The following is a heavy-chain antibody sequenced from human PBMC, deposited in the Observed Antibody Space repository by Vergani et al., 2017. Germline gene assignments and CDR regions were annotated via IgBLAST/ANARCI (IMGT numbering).Heavy chain of an antibody. D-gene: IGHD3-22*01. CDR2: INPTSGGT. CDR3: ARDMTAYQYYYDSSGYYDY. Sequence: QVQLVQSGAEVKKPGASVNVSCKASGYTFTGYYMHWVRQAPGQGLEWMGWINPTSGGTNYAQKFQGRVTMTRDTSISTAYMELSRLRSDDTAVYYCARDMTAYQYYYDSSGYYDYWGQGTLVTVSS. V-gene: IGHV1-2*02. J-gene: IGHJ4*02. CDR1: GYTFTGYY.